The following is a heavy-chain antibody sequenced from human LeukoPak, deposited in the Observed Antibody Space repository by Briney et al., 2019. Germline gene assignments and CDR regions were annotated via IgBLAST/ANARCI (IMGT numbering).Heavy chain of an antibody. CDR2: IYYSGST. D-gene: IGHD3-22*01. V-gene: IGHV4-59*08. Sequence: SETLSLTCTVSGGSISSYYWSWLRQPPGKGLEWIGYIYYSGSTNYNPSLKSRVTISVDTSKNQFSLKLSSVTAADTAVYYCARQNTDSSGYTTYDYWGQGTLVTVSS. CDR1: GGSISSYY. CDR3: ARQNTDSSGYTTYDY. J-gene: IGHJ4*02.